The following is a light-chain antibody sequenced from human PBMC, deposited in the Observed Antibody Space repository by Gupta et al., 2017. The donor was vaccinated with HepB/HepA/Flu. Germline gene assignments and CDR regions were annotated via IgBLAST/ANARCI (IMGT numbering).Light chain of an antibody. CDR1: LGISSW. V-gene: IGKV1-12*01. Sequence: IQMTQSLSSVSASVGDRVTITSRARLGISSWLAWYQQKPGKAPTLLIYAASSYQSGVPSTFSGRGSWTDFTLTISSMQPEDFATYYCQQANSCPPWTFGQGTKVEIK. CDR3: QQANSCPPWT. CDR2: AAS. J-gene: IGKJ1*01.